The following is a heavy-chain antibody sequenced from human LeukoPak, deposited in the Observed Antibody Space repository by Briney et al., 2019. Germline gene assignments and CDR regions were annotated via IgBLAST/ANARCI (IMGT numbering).Heavy chain of an antibody. CDR2: IYYSGST. CDR3: AREAPQLRFDYYYGMTS. CDR1: GGSISSGGYY. Sequence: SQTLSLTCTVSGGSISSGGYYWSWIRQHPGKGLEWIGYIYYSGSTYYNPSLKSRVTISVDTSKNQFSLKLSSVTAADTAVYYCAREAPQLRFDYYYGMTSGAKGPRSPSP. V-gene: IGHV4-31*03. D-gene: IGHD3-10*01. J-gene: IGHJ6*02.